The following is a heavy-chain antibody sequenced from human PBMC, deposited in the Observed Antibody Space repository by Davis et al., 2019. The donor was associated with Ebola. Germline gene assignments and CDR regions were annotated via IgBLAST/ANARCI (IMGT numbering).Heavy chain of an antibody. CDR3: ARSQRFLEWLLFDP. D-gene: IGHD3-3*01. CDR2: IYDNRNT. Sequence: SETLSLTCTVSGASIRGYYYSWIRQPPGKGLEWIGYIYDNRNTKYNPSLKSRVTISVDTSKNQFSLKLSSVTAADTAVYYCARSQRFLEWLLFDPWGQGTLVTVSS. CDR1: GASIRGYY. J-gene: IGHJ5*02. V-gene: IGHV4-59*01.